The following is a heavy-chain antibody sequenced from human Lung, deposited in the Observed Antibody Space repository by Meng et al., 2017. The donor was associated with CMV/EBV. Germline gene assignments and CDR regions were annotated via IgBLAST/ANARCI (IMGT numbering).Heavy chain of an antibody. Sequence: ESXKISXAASGFTFSSYTMNWVRQAPGKGLEWVSSISTRSSYIYYAESVKGRFTVSRDNAKNSLYLQMNSLRAEDTAVYYCARHNYLWGSYPLDYWGQGTXVTVSS. CDR3: ARHNYLWGSYPLDY. CDR2: ISTRSSYI. CDR1: GFTFSSYT. J-gene: IGHJ4*02. D-gene: IGHD3-16*01. V-gene: IGHV3-21*01.